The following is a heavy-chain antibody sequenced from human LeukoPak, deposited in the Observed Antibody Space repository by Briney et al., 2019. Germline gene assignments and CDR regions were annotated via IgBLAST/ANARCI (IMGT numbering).Heavy chain of an antibody. V-gene: IGHV3-7*01. CDR1: GFTFSSYA. D-gene: IGHD4-23*01. CDR3: VRGGWELDY. CDR2: IKEDRTAD. Sequence: PGGSLRLSCAASGFTFSSYAMSWVRQAPGKGLEWLAHIKEDRTADYYVDSVKGRFTISKDDGKNSLHLQMNSLRVEDTAVYYCVRGGWELDYWGQGTLVTVSS. J-gene: IGHJ4*02.